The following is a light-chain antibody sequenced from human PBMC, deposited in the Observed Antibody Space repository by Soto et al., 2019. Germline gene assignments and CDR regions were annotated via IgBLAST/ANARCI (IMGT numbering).Light chain of an antibody. V-gene: IGLV2-23*01. J-gene: IGLJ1*01. CDR3: CSYAGSRV. Sequence: QSALTQPASVSGSPGQSITISCTGTSSDVGSYNLVSWYQQHPGKAPKLMIYEGSKRPSGVSNRFSGSKSGNTASLTISGLQDEDDADYYCCSYAGSRVFGTGTKLTVL. CDR2: EGS. CDR1: SSDVGSYNL.